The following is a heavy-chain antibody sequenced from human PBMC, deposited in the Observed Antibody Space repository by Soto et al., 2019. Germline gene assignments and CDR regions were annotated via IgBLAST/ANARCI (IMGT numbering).Heavy chain of an antibody. D-gene: IGHD5-12*01. CDR3: ARELRVEMATITYYYGMDV. J-gene: IGHJ6*02. CDR2: IYYSGST. V-gene: IGHV4-30-4*01. CDR1: GGSISSGDYY. Sequence: QVQLQESGPGLVKPSQTLSLTCTVSGGSISSGDYYWSWIRQPPGKGLEWIGYIYYSGSTYYNPSLKSRVTISVDPSKNQFSLKLSSVTAADTAVHYCARELRVEMATITYYYGMDVWGQGTTVTVSS.